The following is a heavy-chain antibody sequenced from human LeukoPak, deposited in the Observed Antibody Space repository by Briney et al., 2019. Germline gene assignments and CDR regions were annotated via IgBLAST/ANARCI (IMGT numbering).Heavy chain of an antibody. CDR2: ISADSNTI. Sequence: GGSLRLSCAASGFTFSIYSMSWVRQAPGEGLEWLSYISADSNTIYYADSVKGRFTISRDNAKTSLYLQMNTLRDEDTAVYYCARDRAAPTWFFDLWGRGTLVLVSS. J-gene: IGHJ2*01. CDR1: GFTFSIYS. D-gene: IGHD2-15*01. V-gene: IGHV3-48*02. CDR3: ARDRAAPTWFFDL.